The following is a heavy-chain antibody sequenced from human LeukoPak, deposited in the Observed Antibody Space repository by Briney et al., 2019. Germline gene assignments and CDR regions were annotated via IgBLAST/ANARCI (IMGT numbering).Heavy chain of an antibody. CDR3: ARLAARLNWFDP. D-gene: IGHD5-12*01. V-gene: IGHV4-34*01. CDR1: GGSFSGYY. J-gene: IGHJ5*02. CDR2: ISDSGTT. Sequence: SETLSLNGAVNGGSFSGYYWNLISQRPAPGLYLIGEISDSGTTNINPSLRRRVSLSIDTSKNQFSLRLRSVTAADTAVYYCARLAARLNWFDPWGQGTLVTVSS.